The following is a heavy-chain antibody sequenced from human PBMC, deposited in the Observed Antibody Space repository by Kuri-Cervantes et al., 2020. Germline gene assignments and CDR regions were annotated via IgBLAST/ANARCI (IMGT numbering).Heavy chain of an antibody. D-gene: IGHD1-26*01. J-gene: IGHJ6*03. CDR1: GGSFSGYY. CDR3: ALGATSYYYMDV. CDR2: IFYSGSI. V-gene: IGHV4-59*01. Sequence: ESLKISCAVYGGSFSGYYWSWIRQPPGKGLEWIGYIFYSGSIHYDPSLKSRVTISVDTSRNQVSLKLNSVTAADTAVYYCALGATSYYYMDVWGKGTTVTVSS.